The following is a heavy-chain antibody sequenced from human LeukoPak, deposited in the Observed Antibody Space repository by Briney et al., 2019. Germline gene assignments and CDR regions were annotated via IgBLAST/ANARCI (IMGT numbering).Heavy chain of an antibody. CDR3: ARGPLAVAAWFDY. Sequence: SVKVSCKASGGTFSSYAISCVRQAHGQGLEWMGRIIPMLGIANYAQKFQGRVTITADKSTSTAYMELSSLRSEDTAVYYCARGPLAVAAWFDYWGQGTLVTVSS. CDR1: GGTFSSYA. V-gene: IGHV1-69*04. J-gene: IGHJ4*02. CDR2: IIPMLGIA. D-gene: IGHD6-19*01.